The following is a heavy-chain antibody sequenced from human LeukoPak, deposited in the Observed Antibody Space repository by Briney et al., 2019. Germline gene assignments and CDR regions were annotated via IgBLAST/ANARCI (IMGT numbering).Heavy chain of an antibody. D-gene: IGHD3/OR15-3a*01. CDR2: IYYTGST. CDR3: ARVWAGYNRNFFDC. Sequence: SETLSLTCTVSGGSISSGGYYWNWLRQHPGEGLEWIGYIYYTGSTDYNPSLKSRSTVSVDTSKNQFSLKLSSVTAADTAVYYCARVWAGYNRNFFDCWGQGALVTVSS. V-gene: IGHV4-31*03. J-gene: IGHJ4*02. CDR1: GGSISSGGYY.